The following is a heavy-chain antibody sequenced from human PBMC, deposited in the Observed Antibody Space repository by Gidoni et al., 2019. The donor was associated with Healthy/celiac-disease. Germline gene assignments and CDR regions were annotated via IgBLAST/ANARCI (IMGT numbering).Heavy chain of an antibody. CDR3: ARVPHRIAVAGTGPFRY. D-gene: IGHD6-19*01. J-gene: IGHJ4*02. CDR2: INPNRGGT. CDR1: GYTFTRYY. V-gene: IGHV1-2*02. Sequence: QVQLVQSGAEVKKPGASVKVSCKASGYTFTRYYMHWVRQAPGQGLEWMGWINPNRGGTNYAQKFQGRVTMTRDTSISTAYMELSRPRSDDTAVYYCARVPHRIAVAGTGPFRYWGQGTLVTVSS.